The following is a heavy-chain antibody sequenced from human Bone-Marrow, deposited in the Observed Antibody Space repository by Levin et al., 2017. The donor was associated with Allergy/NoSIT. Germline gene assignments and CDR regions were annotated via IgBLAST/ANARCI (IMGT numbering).Heavy chain of an antibody. CDR3: ARANGDYSNWFDI. D-gene: IGHD4-17*01. CDR1: RFAFQTSW. V-gene: IGHV3-74*03. Sequence: PGGSLRLSCAASRFAFQTSWMHWVRQVPGKGLVWVSRINSDGSHTTYADSVRGRFSVSRDNGQNTVYLEMNRLRVDDTAIYYCARANGDYSNWFDIWGRGILVTVSS. CDR2: INSDGSHT. J-gene: IGHJ5*02.